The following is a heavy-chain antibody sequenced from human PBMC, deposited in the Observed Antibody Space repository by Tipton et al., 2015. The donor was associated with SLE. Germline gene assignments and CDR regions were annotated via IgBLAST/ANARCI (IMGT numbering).Heavy chain of an antibody. CDR3: ARDYSPEAYFDY. CDR1: GGSISSSSYY. V-gene: IGHV4-39*07. D-gene: IGHD6-13*01. CDR2: IYYSGST. J-gene: IGHJ4*02. Sequence: TLSLTCTVSGGSISSSSYYWGWIRQPPGKELEWIGSIYYSGSTYYNPSLKSRVTISVDTSKNQFSLKLSSVTAADTAVYYCARDYSPEAYFDYWGQGTLVTVSS.